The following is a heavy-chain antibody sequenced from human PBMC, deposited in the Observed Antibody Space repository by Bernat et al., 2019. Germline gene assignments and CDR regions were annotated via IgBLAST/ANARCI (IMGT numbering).Heavy chain of an antibody. V-gene: IGHV1-3*05. D-gene: IGHD2-8*01. J-gene: IGHJ3*02. CDR3: ARASMAVRGPAFDI. Sequence: QVQLVQSGAEEKKPGASVKVSCKASGYTFTSYAMHWVRQAPGQRLEWMGWINAGNGNTKYSQKFQGRVTITRDTSASTAYMELSSLRSEDTAVYYCARASMAVRGPAFDIWGQGTMVTVSS. CDR1: GYTFTSYA. CDR2: INAGNGNT.